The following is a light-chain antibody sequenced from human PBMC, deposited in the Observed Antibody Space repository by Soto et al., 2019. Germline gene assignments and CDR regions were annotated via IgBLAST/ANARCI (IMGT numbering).Light chain of an antibody. V-gene: IGKV3-11*01. CDR3: QQRSNWIT. CDR1: QSVSRY. Sequence: PQSQDTLFVSLGEGATLSCRASQSVSRYLAWYQQKPGQAPRLLIYDASYRATGIPASISGGASVTDFTITISSLDPEDFAVDDCQQRSNWITFGQGTRLEIK. J-gene: IGKJ5*01. CDR2: DAS.